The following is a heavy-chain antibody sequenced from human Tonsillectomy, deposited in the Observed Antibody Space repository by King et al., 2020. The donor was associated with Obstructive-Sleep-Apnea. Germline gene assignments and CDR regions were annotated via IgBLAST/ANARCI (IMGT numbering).Heavy chain of an antibody. CDR2: ISYDGSNK. Sequence: VQLVQSGGGVVQPGRSLRLSCAASGFTFSSYAMHWFRQAPGKGLEWGAVISYDGSNKYYEDSVKGRFTISRDNSKNTLYLQMNSLRAEDTAVYYCARDLYGTGDCCTDYWGQGTLVTVSS. CDR1: GFTFSSYA. V-gene: IGHV3-30*04. D-gene: IGHD2-21*02. J-gene: IGHJ4*02. CDR3: ARDLYGTGDCCTDY.